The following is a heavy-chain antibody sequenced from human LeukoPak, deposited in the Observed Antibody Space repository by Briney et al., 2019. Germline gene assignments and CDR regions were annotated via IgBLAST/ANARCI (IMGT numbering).Heavy chain of an antibody. J-gene: IGHJ4*02. CDR1: GFTFSSYG. Sequence: GGSLRLSCAASGFTFSSYGMHWVRQAPGKGLEWVAVISYDGSNKYYADSVKGRFTISRDNSKNTLYLQMNSLRAEDTAVYYCARDADYYGSGSYSYFDYWGQGTLVTVSS. D-gene: IGHD3-10*01. CDR3: ARDADYYGSGSYSYFDY. CDR2: ISYDGSNK. V-gene: IGHV3-30*19.